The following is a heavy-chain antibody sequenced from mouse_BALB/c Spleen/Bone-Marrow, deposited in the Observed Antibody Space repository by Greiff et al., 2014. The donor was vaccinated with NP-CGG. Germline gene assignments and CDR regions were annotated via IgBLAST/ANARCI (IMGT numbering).Heavy chain of an antibody. CDR1: GFNIKDTY. V-gene: IGHV14-3*02. CDR3: ASYVYGYYFDY. D-gene: IGHD2-2*01. Sequence: EVMLVEPGAELVKSGASVKLSCTASGFNIKDTYMHWVKQRPEQGLEWIGRIDPANGNTKXXPKFQVKATITADTSTNTAYLQLSSLTSEAAAVYYCASYVYGYYFDYWGQGTTLTVSA. J-gene: IGHJ2*01. CDR2: IDPANGNT.